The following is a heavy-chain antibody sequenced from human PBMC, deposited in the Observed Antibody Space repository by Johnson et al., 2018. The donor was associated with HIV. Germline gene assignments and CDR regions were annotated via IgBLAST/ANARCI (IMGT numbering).Heavy chain of an antibody. D-gene: IGHD2-21*01. CDR1: GFTFSSYA. Sequence: QVQLVESGGGLVQPGRSLRLSCAASGFTFSSYAMHWVRQAPGKGLEWVSGINWRGGRTYAADALKGRFTISRDNAKNSLYLQMNSLRAEDTAVYYCAILGWGAFDIWGQGTMVTVSS. CDR2: INWRGGRT. J-gene: IGHJ3*02. CDR3: AILGWGAFDI. V-gene: IGHV3-NL1*01.